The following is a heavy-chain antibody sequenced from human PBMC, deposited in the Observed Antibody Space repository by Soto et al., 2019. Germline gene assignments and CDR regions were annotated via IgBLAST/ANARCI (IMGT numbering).Heavy chain of an antibody. V-gene: IGHV5-51*01. CDR3: ARPTSTDIVVVVAAPGAFDI. D-gene: IGHD2-15*01. J-gene: IGHJ3*02. CDR2: IYPGDSDT. CDR1: GYSFTSYW. Sequence: GESLKISCKGSGYSFTSYWIGWVRQMPGKGLEWMGIIYPGDSDTRYSPSFQGQVTISADKSISTAYLQWSSLKASDTAMYYCARPTSTDIVVVVAAPGAFDIGGQGTMVTVSS.